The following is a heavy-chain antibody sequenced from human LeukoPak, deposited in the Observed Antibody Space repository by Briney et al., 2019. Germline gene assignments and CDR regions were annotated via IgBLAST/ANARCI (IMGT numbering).Heavy chain of an antibody. V-gene: IGHV4-61*02. CDR3: ARDLRGGGFDY. CDR2: IYTSGST. CDR1: GGSISSGSYY. Sequence: SQTLSLTCTVSGGSISSGSYYWSWIRQPAGKGLEWIGRIYTSGSTNYNPSLKNRVTISVDTSKNQFSLKLSSVTAADTAVYYCARDLRGGGFDYWGQGTLVTVSS. D-gene: IGHD4-23*01. J-gene: IGHJ4*02.